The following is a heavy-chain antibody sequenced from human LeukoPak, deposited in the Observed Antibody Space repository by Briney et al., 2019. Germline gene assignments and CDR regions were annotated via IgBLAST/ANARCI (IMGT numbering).Heavy chain of an antibody. Sequence: GGSLRLSCAASGFTFSSYGMHWVRQAPGKGLEWVAFIRYDGSNKYYADSVKGRFTISRDNSKNTLYLQMNSLRAEDTAVYYCAKDRHCSSTSCYLHFQHWGQGTLVTVSS. CDR3: AKDRHCSSTSCYLHFQH. CDR1: GFTFSSYG. J-gene: IGHJ1*01. D-gene: IGHD2-2*01. V-gene: IGHV3-30*02. CDR2: IRYDGSNK.